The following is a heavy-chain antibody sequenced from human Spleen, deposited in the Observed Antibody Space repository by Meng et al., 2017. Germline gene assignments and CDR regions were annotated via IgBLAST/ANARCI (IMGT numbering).Heavy chain of an antibody. J-gene: IGHJ4*02. CDR2: ISANGGSK. V-gene: IGHV3-23*04. D-gene: IGHD1-1*01. Sequence: QLVESGGNLVQPGGYLSLSCAASGFSFSSYSLGWVRQAPEKGLEWASVISANGGSKYPADSVKGRFIISRDNSKNTLYLQMHSPRAEDTAVYYCARTTSPSNINWPYFDSWGQGTLVTVSS. CDR1: GFSFSSYS. CDR3: ARTTSPSNINWPYFDS.